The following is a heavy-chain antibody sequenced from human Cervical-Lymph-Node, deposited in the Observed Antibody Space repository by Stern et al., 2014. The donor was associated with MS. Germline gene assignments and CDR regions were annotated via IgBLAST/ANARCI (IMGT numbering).Heavy chain of an antibody. V-gene: IGHV1-69*01. D-gene: IGHD3-16*01. CDR2: TIPMFAST. CDR1: GGSFKTYA. J-gene: IGHJ4*02. Sequence: QVQLVQSGPEVKKPGSSVKVTCTASGGSFKTYAITWVRQAPGQGPEWMGGTIPMFASTNIAQRFQGRVTITADESTNTAYMEMRSLRTEDTAVYYCARDRNGEGVMAYWGQGTLVTVSS. CDR3: ARDRNGEGVMAY.